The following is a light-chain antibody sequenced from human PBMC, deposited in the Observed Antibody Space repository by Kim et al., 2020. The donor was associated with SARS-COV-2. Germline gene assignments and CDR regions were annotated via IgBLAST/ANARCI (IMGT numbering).Light chain of an antibody. CDR3: SSYTSSSTLVV. CDR2: DVS. CDR1: SSDVGGYND. J-gene: IGLJ2*01. Sequence: QSITISCTGTSSDVGGYNDVAWYQQHPGKAPKLMIYDVSNRPSGVSNRFSGSKSGNTASLTISGLQAEDEADYYCSSYTSSSTLVVFGGGTKLTVL. V-gene: IGLV2-14*03.